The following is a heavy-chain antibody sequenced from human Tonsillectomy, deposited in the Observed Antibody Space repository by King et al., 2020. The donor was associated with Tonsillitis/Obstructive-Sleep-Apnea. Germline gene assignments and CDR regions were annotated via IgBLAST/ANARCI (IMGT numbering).Heavy chain of an antibody. CDR3: ARDSRVVAATRNDY. Sequence: VQLVEAGGGLVKPGGALRLSCAASGFTFCSYSMNWVRPGPGEGVEGVSSLMIRSRYIFYPDSVKGRFTISRDNDKNSLYLQMNSLRAEDTAVYYCARDSRVVAATRNDYWGQGTLVTVSS. CDR1: GFTFCSYS. V-gene: IGHV3-21*01. CDR2: LMIRSRYI. J-gene: IGHJ4*02. D-gene: IGHD2-15*01.